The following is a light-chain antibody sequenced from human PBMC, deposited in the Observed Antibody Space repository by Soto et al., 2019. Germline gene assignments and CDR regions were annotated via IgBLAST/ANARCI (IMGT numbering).Light chain of an antibody. CDR1: QSVLTW. Sequence: DIQVTQSPATLSASVGDTVSITCRASQSVLTWLAWYQQKPGKDPNLLIYKASRLRDGVPSRFSGSGSGTDFTLTITSPQPDDFASYFCQHYFSYPYAFGQGTKLEI. J-gene: IGKJ2*01. CDR2: KAS. V-gene: IGKV1-5*03. CDR3: QHYFSYPYA.